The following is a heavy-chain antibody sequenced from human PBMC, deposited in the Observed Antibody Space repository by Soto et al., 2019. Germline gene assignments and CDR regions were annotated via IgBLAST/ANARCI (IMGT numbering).Heavy chain of an antibody. CDR2: IFYSGSA. CDR1: GGSISSSDYY. CDR3: LSGYPRVGCDY. V-gene: IGHV4-39*02. J-gene: IGHJ4*02. D-gene: IGHD3-3*01. Sequence: QLQLQESGPGLVKPSETLSLTCTVSGGSISSSDYYWGWIRQPPGKGLEWIGNIFYSGSASYNPSPQSRFTRSCDSSTYRWSLMLCAASSAATAVYIWLSGYPRVGCDYWGQGTLVTAPS.